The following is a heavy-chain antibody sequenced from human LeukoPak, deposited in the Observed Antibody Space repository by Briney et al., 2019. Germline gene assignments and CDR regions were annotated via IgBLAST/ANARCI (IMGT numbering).Heavy chain of an antibody. Sequence: ASVKVSCKASGYTFNNYGINSVRQAPGQGLEWMGWISTYNDNTNYAQKLQGRVNMTTDTSTSTAYMELRSLTSDDPAVYYCARVVFEVGFQFDFWGQGTLVTVSS. CDR3: ARVVFEVGFQFDF. V-gene: IGHV1-18*01. J-gene: IGHJ4*02. CDR1: GYTFNNYG. CDR2: ISTYNDNT. D-gene: IGHD1-26*01.